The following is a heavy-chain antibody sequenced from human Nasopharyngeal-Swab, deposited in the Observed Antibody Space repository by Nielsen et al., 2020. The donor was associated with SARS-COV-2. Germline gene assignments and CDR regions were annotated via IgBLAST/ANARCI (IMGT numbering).Heavy chain of an antibody. J-gene: IGHJ4*02. CDR1: GFRFGDFA. CDR3: AKGAYSSGWYYFDF. CDR2: TSWNGGSV. D-gene: IGHD6-19*01. Sequence: SLKISCEASGFRFGDFAMPRVRQAPGKGLEWVSGTSWNGGSVGYADSVEGRFTISRDNAKNSLYLQMNSLRPEDTALYYCAKGAYSSGWYYFDFCGQGTLVTVS. V-gene: IGHV3-9*01.